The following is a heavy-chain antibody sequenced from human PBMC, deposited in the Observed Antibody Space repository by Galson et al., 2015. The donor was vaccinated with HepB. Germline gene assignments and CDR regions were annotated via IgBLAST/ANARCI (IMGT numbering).Heavy chain of an antibody. CDR2: IIPIFGTA. V-gene: IGHV1-69*13. CDR1: GGTFSSYA. CDR3: ARDPVVAGPAAIFAFDWFDP. D-gene: IGHD2-2*01. J-gene: IGHJ5*02. Sequence: SVKVSCKASGGTFSSYAISWVRQAPGQGLEWMGGIIPIFGTATYAQKFQGRVTITADESTSTAYMELSSLRSEDTAVYYCARDPVVAGPAAIFAFDWFDPWGQGTLVTVSS.